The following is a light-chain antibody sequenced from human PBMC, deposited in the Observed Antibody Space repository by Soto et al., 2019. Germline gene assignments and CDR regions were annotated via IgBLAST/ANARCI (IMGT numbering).Light chain of an antibody. CDR3: NSYRHSTTLV. J-gene: IGLJ1*01. V-gene: IGLV2-14*01. CDR1: SSDVGGYNS. CDR2: EVS. Sequence: QSALTQPASVSGSPGQSITISCTGTSSDVGGYNSVSWFQQHPNKAPKLIIYEVSHRPSGVSIRFSGSKSGNTASLTISGLQAEDEADYYCNSYRHSTTLVFGTGTKVTVL.